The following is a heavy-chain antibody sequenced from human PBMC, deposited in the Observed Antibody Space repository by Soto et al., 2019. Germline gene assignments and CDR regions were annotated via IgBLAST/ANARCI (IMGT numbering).Heavy chain of an antibody. D-gene: IGHD6-6*01. CDR3: ARVGYSSSSRWFDP. V-gene: IGHV1-18*01. J-gene: IGHJ5*02. CDR1: GYTFTSYG. Sequence: ASVKVSCKASGYTFTSYGISWVRQAPGQGPEWMGWISAYNGNTNYAQKLQGRVTMTIDTSTSTAYMELRSLRSDDTAVYYCARVGYSSSSRWFDPWGQGTLVTVSS. CDR2: ISAYNGNT.